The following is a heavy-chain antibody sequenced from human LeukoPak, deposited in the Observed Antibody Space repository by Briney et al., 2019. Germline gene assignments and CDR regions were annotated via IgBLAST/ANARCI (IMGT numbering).Heavy chain of an antibody. Sequence: TGGSLRLSCAASGFTFSSYAMSWVRQAPGKGLEWVSAISGSGGSTYYADSVKGRFTISRDNSKNTLYLQMNSLRAEDTAVYYCAKVSSSSWYEYFDHWGQGTLVTVSS. D-gene: IGHD6-13*01. J-gene: IGHJ4*02. CDR2: ISGSGGST. V-gene: IGHV3-23*01. CDR1: GFTFSSYA. CDR3: AKVSSSSWYEYFDH.